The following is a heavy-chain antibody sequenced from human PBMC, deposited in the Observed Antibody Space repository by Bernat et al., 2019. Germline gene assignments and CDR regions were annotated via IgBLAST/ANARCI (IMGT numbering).Heavy chain of an antibody. V-gene: IGHV3-48*01. CDR3: ARVSSSWYFYY. D-gene: IGHD6-13*01. CDR1: GFTFSSYS. Sequence: EVQLVESGGGLVQPGGSLRLSCAASGFTFSSYSMNWVRQAPGKGLEWVSYISSSSSTIYYAAAGKSRFTISGDNAKNSLYLQMSGLGAEVTAVYYCARVSSSWYFYYWGQGTLVTVSS. CDR2: ISSSSSTI. J-gene: IGHJ4*02.